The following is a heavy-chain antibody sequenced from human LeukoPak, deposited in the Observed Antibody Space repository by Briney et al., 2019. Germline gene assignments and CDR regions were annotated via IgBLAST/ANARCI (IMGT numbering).Heavy chain of an antibody. CDR1: GFIFSNYA. V-gene: IGHV3-30-3*01. D-gene: IGHD3-3*01. Sequence: GGSLRLSCAASGFIFSNYAMPWVRQAPGKGLEWVSVISFDGSDKYYTNSVKGRCTISRDNSKNTLYLQMNNLRTEDTAVYYCAIYDWSLGPEPGNHLFDYWGQGTLVTVSS. CDR2: ISFDGSDK. J-gene: IGHJ4*02. CDR3: AIYDWSLGPEPGNHLFDY.